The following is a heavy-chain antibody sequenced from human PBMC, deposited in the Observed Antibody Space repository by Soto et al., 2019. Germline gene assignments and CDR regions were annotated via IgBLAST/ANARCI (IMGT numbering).Heavy chain of an antibody. CDR3: ARVVAASSYYYGMDV. CDR2: IYHSGST. D-gene: IGHD2-15*01. J-gene: IGHJ6*02. CDR1: GGSISSGGYS. V-gene: IGHV4-30-2*01. Sequence: QLQLQESGSGLVKPSQTLSLTCAVSGGSISSGGYSWSWIRQPPGKGLEWIGYIYHSGSTYYNPSLKSRVTISVDRSKNQFALKLSSVTAADTAVYYCARVVAASSYYYGMDVWGQGTTVTVSS.